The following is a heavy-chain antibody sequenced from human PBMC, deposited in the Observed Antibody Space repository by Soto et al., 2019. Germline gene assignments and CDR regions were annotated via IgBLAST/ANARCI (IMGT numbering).Heavy chain of an antibody. J-gene: IGHJ5*02. CDR2: IYTAGGT. CDR3: ARALPVAKGGFDP. V-gene: IGHV3-53*01. Sequence: GSLRLSCAASGFTVSNTYMTWVRQPPGKGLGCVSVIYTAGGTNYADSVKGRFIISRDNSKNTLYLQMNSLRAEDTAVYYCARALPVAKGGFDPWGQGTLVTVSS. CDR1: GFTVSNTY. D-gene: IGHD2-2*01.